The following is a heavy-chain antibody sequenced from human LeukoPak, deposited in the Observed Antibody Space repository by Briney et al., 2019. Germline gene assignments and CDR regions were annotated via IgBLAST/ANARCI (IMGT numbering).Heavy chain of an antibody. CDR1: GDSISSGDYY. J-gene: IGHJ4*02. V-gene: IGHV4-61*02. CDR3: ARRFLGVWYKPFDY. Sequence: SETLSLTCTVSGDSISSGDYYWSWIRPPAGKGLEWSGRISSSGSTNYNPSLKSRVTISVETSKNQFSLKLSSVTAADTVVYYCARRFLGVWYKPFDYWGQGTLVTVSS. CDR2: ISSSGST. D-gene: IGHD6-19*01.